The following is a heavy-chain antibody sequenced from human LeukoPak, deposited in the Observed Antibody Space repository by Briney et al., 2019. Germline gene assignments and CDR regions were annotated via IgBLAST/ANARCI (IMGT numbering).Heavy chain of an antibody. CDR3: ARGAIVVVPAAIRHWFDP. D-gene: IGHD2-2*01. J-gene: IGHJ5*02. Sequence: PSETLSLTCAVYGGSFSGYYWSWIRQPPGKGLEWIGKINHSGSTNYNPSLKSRVTISVDTSKNQFSLKLSSVTAADTAVYYCARGAIVVVPAAIRHWFDPWGQGTLVTVSS. CDR1: GGSFSGYY. CDR2: INHSGST. V-gene: IGHV4-34*01.